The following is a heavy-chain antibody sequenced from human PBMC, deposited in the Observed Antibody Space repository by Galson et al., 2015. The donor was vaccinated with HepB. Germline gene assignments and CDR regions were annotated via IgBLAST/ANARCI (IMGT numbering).Heavy chain of an antibody. D-gene: IGHD3-22*01. Sequence: SLRLSCAASGFTLSSFEMSWVRQAPGRGLEWVSYISYSGSAIYYAESVKGRFTISRDNAKNSLYLQMNSLRAEDTAVYYCARAAMTVVVRGLNAFDIWGHGTLVTVSS. J-gene: IGHJ3*02. CDR3: ARAAMTVVVRGLNAFDI. CDR2: ISYSGSAI. V-gene: IGHV3-48*03. CDR1: GFTLSSFE.